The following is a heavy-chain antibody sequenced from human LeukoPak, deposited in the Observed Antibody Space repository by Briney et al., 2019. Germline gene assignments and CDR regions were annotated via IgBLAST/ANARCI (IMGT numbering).Heavy chain of an antibody. CDR1: GFTFSAYS. J-gene: IGHJ3*02. CDR3: ARDRDDDSSGSIDDAFDI. V-gene: IGHV3-21*01. CDR2: ISSSSRSI. D-gene: IGHD3-22*01. Sequence: GGSLRLSCAASGFTFSAYSMNWVRQAPGRGLEWVSAISSSSRSIYNADSVKGRFTISRDNAKRSLYLQMNSLRAEDTAVYYCARDRDDDSSGSIDDAFDIWGQGTMVTVSS.